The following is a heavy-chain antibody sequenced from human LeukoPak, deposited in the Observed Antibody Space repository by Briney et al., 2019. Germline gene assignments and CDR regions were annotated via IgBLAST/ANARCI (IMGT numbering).Heavy chain of an antibody. V-gene: IGHV4-4*07. J-gene: IGHJ4*02. D-gene: IGHD3-16*01. CDR2: SYTSGSP. CDR3: ARSGGSGFQLDN. CDR1: GGSISSYY. Sequence: PSETLSLTCTVSGGSISSYYWSWIRQPAGKGLEWIGRSYTSGSPNYNPSLKGRVNMSVDTSKNQFSLKLSSVTAADTAVYYCARSGGSGFQLDNWGQGTLVTVSS.